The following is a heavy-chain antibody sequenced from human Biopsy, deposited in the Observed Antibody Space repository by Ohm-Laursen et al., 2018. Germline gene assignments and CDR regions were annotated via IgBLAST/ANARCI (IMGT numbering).Heavy chain of an antibody. CDR2: IYPGGST. J-gene: IGHJ3*01. V-gene: IGHV4-4*07. Sequence: PSETLSLTWNVSGGDINNYYWSWIRQPAGKGLEWIGRIYPGGSTNYNPSLKSRVTMSVDTSKKRLSLRLRSVTAADTAMYYCASVVLGPTNDAFDLWGQGTMVVVSS. CDR1: GGDINNYY. D-gene: IGHD3-22*01. CDR3: ASVVLGPTNDAFDL.